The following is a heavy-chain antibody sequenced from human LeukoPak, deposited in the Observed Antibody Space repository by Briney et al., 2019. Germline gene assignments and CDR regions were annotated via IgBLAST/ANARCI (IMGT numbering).Heavy chain of an antibody. CDR2: INHSGST. V-gene: IGHV4-34*01. CDR1: GGSFSGYY. J-gene: IGHJ4*02. D-gene: IGHD2-2*01. CDR3: ARGEDYQLLGGNFDY. Sequence: SETLSLTCAVYGGSFSGYYWSWIRQPPGKGLEWIGEINHSGSTNYNPSLKSRVTLSVDTSKNQFSLKLSSVTAADTAVYYCARGEDYQLLGGNFDYWGQGTLVTVSS.